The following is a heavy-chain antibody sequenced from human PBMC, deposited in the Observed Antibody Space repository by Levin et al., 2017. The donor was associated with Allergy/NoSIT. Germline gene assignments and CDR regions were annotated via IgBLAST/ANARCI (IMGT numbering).Heavy chain of an antibody. V-gene: IGHV1-18*01. CDR1: GFTFDYYG. J-gene: IGHJ4*02. D-gene: IGHD3-9*01. Sequence: GESLKISCEASGFTFDYYGFSWVRQAPGQGLEWVGWVRASNGDTKYAQKWQGRVTMTTSPNAAFMELRSLGSDDTAVYYCARDTHRYLASSQNFYFDYGGQGTLVTVSS. CDR3: ARDTHRYLASSQNFYFDY. CDR2: VRASNGDT.